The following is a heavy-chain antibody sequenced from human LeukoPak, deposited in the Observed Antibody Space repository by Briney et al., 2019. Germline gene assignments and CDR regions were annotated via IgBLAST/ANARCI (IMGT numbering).Heavy chain of an antibody. CDR3: ARSHSVWTSFDY. J-gene: IGHJ4*02. D-gene: IGHD2-2*01. CDR2: IYYRGST. V-gene: IGHV4-59*01. Sequence: PSETLSLTCTVSGGSISSYYWSWIRQPPGKGLEWIGYIYYRGSTNYNPSLKSRVTISVDTSKNQFSLKLSSVTAADTAVYYCARSHSVWTSFDYWGQGTLDSVSS. CDR1: GGSISSYY.